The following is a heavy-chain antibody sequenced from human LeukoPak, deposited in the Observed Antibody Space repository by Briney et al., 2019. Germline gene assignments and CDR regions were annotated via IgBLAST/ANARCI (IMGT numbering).Heavy chain of an antibody. V-gene: IGHV1-46*01. Sequence: GASVKVSCKASGYTFTSYYMHWVRQAPGQGLEWMGIINPSGGSTSYAQKFQGRVTMTRDMSTSTVYMELSSLRSEDTAVYYCARDFQYYDSSGYLGDYWGQGTLVTVSS. D-gene: IGHD3-22*01. CDR3: ARDFQYYDSSGYLGDY. CDR2: INPSGGST. CDR1: GYTFTSYY. J-gene: IGHJ4*02.